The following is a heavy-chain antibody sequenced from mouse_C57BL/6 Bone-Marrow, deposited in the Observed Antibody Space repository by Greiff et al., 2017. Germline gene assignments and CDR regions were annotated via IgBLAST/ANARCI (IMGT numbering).Heavy chain of an antibody. CDR3: ARANCYFDY. Sequence: EVQVVESGGGLVKPGGSLKLSCAASGFTFSSYAMSWVRQTPEKRLEWVATISDGGSYTYYPDNVKGRFTISRDNAKNNLYLQMSHLKSEDTAMYYCARANCYFDYWGQGTTLTVSS. V-gene: IGHV5-4*01. CDR2: ISDGGSYT. CDR1: GFTFSSYA. D-gene: IGHD4-1*01. J-gene: IGHJ2*01.